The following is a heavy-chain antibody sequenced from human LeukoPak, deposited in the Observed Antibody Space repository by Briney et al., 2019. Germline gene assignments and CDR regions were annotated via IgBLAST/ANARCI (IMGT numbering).Heavy chain of an antibody. CDR3: ARGTLLLWFGELLERGNWFDP. Sequence: SETLSLTCTVSGYSISSGYYWGWIRQPPGKGLEWIGSIYHSGSTYYNPSLKSRVTISVDTSKNQFSLKLSSVTAADTAVYYCARGTLLLWFGELLERGNWFDPWGQGTLVTVSS. CDR2: IYHSGST. J-gene: IGHJ5*02. CDR1: GYSISSGYY. V-gene: IGHV4-38-2*02. D-gene: IGHD3-10*01.